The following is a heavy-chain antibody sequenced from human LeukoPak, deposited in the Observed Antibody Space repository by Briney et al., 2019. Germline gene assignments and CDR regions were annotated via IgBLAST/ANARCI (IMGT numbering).Heavy chain of an antibody. D-gene: IGHD3-22*01. CDR3: ASPPYYYDSSGYYTTHFDY. V-gene: IGHV1-69*13. CDR2: IIPIFGTA. Sequence: GASVKVSCKASGGTFSSYAISWVRQAPGQGLEWMGRIIPIFGTANYAQKFQGRVTITADESTSTAYMELSSLRSEDTAVYYCASPPYYYDSSGYYTTHFDYWGQGTLVTVSS. CDR1: GGTFSSYA. J-gene: IGHJ4*02.